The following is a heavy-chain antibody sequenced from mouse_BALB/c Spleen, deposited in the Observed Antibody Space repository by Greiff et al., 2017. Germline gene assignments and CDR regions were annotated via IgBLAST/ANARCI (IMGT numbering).Heavy chain of an antibody. V-gene: IGHV5-17*02. CDR1: GFTFSSFG. Sequence: EVHLVESGGGLVQTGGSRKLSCAVSGFTFSSFGMHWVRQAPEKGLEWVAYINSGGSTIYYADTVKGRFTISRDNPKNTLFLQMTSLRSEDTAMYYCARLGHWGAMDNWGQGTSVTVSS. J-gene: IGHJ4*01. D-gene: IGHD4-1*01. CDR3: ARLGHWGAMDN. CDR2: INSGGSTI.